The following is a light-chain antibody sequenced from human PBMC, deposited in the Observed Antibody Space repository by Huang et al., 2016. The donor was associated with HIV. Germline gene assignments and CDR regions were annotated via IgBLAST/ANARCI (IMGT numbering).Light chain of an antibody. J-gene: IGKJ5*01. CDR1: QSVSSY. CDR2: DAS. Sequence: EIVLTQSPATLSLSPGERATLSCGASQSVSSYLAWYQQKPGLAPRLLIYDASNRATGIPDWFSGRGSGTDFTLTISRLEPEDFAVYYCQQYGTLPRTFGQGTRLEIK. CDR3: QQYGTLPRT. V-gene: IGKV3D-20*01.